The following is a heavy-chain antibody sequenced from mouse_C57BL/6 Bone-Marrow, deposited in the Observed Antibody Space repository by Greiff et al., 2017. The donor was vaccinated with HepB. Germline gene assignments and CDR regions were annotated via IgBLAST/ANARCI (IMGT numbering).Heavy chain of an antibody. CDR2: IDPSDSYT. D-gene: IGHD2-4*01. CDR1: GYTFTSYW. CDR3: ASEGDYPWFAY. J-gene: IGHJ3*01. V-gene: IGHV1-69*01. Sequence: QVQLQQPGAELVMPGASVKLSCKASGYTFTSYWMHWVKQRPGQDLEWIGEIDPSDSYTNYNQKFKGKSTLTVDKSSSTAYMQLSSLTSEDSAVYYCASEGDYPWFAYWGQGTLVTVSA.